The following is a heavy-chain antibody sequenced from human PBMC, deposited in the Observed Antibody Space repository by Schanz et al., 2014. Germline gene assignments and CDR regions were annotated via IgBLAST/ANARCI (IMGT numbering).Heavy chain of an antibody. J-gene: IGHJ4*02. CDR1: GFTVSIHY. CDR2: IYSGGST. V-gene: IGHV3-66*03. D-gene: IGHD6-19*01. CDR3: AKERDITGWNHGDY. Sequence: VQLVESGGGLIHPGGSLRLSCAVSGFTVSIHYMSWVRQAPGKGLEWVSVIYSGGSTYYADSVKGRFTISRDNSRNTLFLQMESLRTEDTAVYHCAKERDITGWNHGDYWGQGTLVTVSS.